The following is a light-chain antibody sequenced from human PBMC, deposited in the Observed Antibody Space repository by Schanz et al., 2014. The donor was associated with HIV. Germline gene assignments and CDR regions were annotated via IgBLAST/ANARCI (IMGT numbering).Light chain of an antibody. V-gene: IGLV2-14*03. J-gene: IGLJ3*02. Sequence: FISWYQQQPGRPPKLIIYDVSHRPSGVSDRFSGSKSGNTASLTISGLQAEDEADYYCGSXXXTNTCTFGGGTKLTVL. CDR2: DVS. CDR3: GSXXXTNTCT. CDR1: F.